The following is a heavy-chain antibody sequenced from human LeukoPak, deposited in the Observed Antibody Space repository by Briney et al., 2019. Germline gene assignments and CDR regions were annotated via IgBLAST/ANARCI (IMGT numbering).Heavy chain of an antibody. D-gene: IGHD3-9*01. CDR3: AVSYLPGYYYGMDV. Sequence: ASVKASCKASGYTFTSYAMHWVRQAPGQRLEWMGWINAGNGNTKYSQKFQGRVTITRDTSASTAYMELSSLRSEDTAVYYCAVSYLPGYYYGMDVWGQGTTVTVSS. V-gene: IGHV1-3*01. J-gene: IGHJ6*02. CDR2: INAGNGNT. CDR1: GYTFTSYA.